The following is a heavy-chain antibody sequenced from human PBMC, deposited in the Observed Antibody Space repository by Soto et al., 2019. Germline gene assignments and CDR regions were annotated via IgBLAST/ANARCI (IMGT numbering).Heavy chain of an antibody. J-gene: IGHJ4*02. V-gene: IGHV3-15*01. D-gene: IGHD3-10*01. Sequence: GESLKISCAASGFTFSNAWMSWVRQAPGKGLEWVGRIKSKTDGGTTDYAAPVKGRFTISRDDSKNTLYLQMNSLKTEDTAVYYCTTDRDYYGSGSYPDYWGQGTLVTVSS. CDR2: IKSKTDGGTT. CDR1: GFTFSNAW. CDR3: TTDRDYYGSGSYPDY.